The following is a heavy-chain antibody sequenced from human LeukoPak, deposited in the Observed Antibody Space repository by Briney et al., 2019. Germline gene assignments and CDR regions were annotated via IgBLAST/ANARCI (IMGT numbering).Heavy chain of an antibody. V-gene: IGHV3-21*04. CDR1: GFTFSSYS. D-gene: IGHD3-10*01. Sequence: GGSLRLSCAASGFTFSSYSMNWVRQAPGKGLEWVPSISSSSSYIYYADSVKGRFTISRDNAKNSLYLQMNSLRAEDTAVYYCAKDNGLWFGEDTNLTLDYWGQGTLVTVSS. CDR2: ISSSSSYI. J-gene: IGHJ4*02. CDR3: AKDNGLWFGEDTNLTLDY.